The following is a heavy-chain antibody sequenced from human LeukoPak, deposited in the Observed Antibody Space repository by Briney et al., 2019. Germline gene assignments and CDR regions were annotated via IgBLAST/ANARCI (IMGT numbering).Heavy chain of an antibody. D-gene: IGHD6-19*01. Sequence: SETLSLTCTVSGGSISSYYWGWIRQPAGKGLEWIGRIYTSGSTNYNPSLKSRVTMSVDTSKNQFSLKLSSVTAADTAVYYCARVYSSGSRAFQHWGQGTLVTVSS. J-gene: IGHJ1*01. V-gene: IGHV4-4*07. CDR3: ARVYSSGSRAFQH. CDR2: IYTSGST. CDR1: GGSISSYY.